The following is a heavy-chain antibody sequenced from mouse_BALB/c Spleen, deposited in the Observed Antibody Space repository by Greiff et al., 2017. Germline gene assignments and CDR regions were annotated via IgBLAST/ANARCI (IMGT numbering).Heavy chain of an antibody. CDR3: ARGSYYGNYCAIDY. D-gene: IGHD2-10*01. V-gene: IGHV7-3*02. CDR2: SRNKGNGYTT. Sequence: EVKVVESGGGLVQPGGSLRLSCATSGFTFTDYYMSWVRQPPGKELEWGGGSRNKGNGYTTESSASVKGRFTISRDNSQSILYLQMNTLRAEDSATYYCARGSYYGNYCAIDYSAQQPSVTVSS. CDR1: GFTFTDYY. J-gene: IGHJ4*01.